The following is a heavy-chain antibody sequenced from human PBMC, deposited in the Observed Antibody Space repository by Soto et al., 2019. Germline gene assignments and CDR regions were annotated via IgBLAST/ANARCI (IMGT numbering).Heavy chain of an antibody. J-gene: IGHJ4*02. D-gene: IGHD2-2*01. CDR1: GYTFTSYD. CDR2: MNPNSGNT. CDR3: ARGIPGYCSSTSCDDY. V-gene: IGHV1-8*01. Sequence: ASVKVSCTASGYTFTSYDINWVRQATGQGLEWMGWMNPNSGNTGYAQKFQGRVTMTRNTSISTAYMELSSLRSEDTAVYYCARGIPGYCSSTSCDDYWGQGTLVTVSS.